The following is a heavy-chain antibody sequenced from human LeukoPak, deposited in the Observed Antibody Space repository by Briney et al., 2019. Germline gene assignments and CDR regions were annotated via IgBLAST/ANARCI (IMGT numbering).Heavy chain of an antibody. V-gene: IGHV3-15*01. CDR3: TTDYSGLWFGARYGMDV. CDR1: GFIFKNAW. D-gene: IGHD3-10*01. CDR2: ITSKSDGGTT. Sequence: GGSLRLSCAASGFIFKNAWMSWVRQAPGKGLEWVGRITSKSDGGTTDYAAPVKGRFTISRDDSKNMMYLEMNSLKTEDTAVYYCTTDYSGLWFGARYGMDVWGQGTTVTVSS. J-gene: IGHJ6*02.